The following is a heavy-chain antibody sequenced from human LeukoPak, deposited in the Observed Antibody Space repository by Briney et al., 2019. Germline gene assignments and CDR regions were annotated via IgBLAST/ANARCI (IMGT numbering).Heavy chain of an antibody. CDR2: INPNSGGT. Sequence: ASVKVSCKASGYTFTGYYMHWVRQAPGQGLEWMGWINPNSGGTNYAQKFQGRVTMTTDTSTSTAYMELRSLRSDDTAVYYCARADYYDSSGIDYWGQGTLVTVSS. CDR1: GYTFTGYY. D-gene: IGHD3-22*01. CDR3: ARADYYDSSGIDY. V-gene: IGHV1-2*02. J-gene: IGHJ4*02.